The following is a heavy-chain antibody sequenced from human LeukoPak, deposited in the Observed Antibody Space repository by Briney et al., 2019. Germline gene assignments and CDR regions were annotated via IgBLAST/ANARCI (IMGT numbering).Heavy chain of an antibody. CDR1: GNYW. J-gene: IGHJ4*02. CDR2: VNSDGSWT. V-gene: IGHV3-74*01. Sequence: GGSLRLSCAASGNYWMHWVRQAPGKGLVWVSHVNSDGSWTSHADSVKGRFTIYRDNSKNTLYLQMNSLRAEDTAVYYCAKDLRSRWVVAASPFDYWGQGTLVTVSS. D-gene: IGHD2-15*01. CDR3: AKDLRSRWVVAASPFDY.